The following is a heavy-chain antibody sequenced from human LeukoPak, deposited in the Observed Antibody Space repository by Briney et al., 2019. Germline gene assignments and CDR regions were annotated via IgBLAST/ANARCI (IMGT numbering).Heavy chain of an antibody. CDR3: AREPSDILTVYPYFDY. V-gene: IGHV1-69*13. D-gene: IGHD3-9*01. Sequence: ASVKVSCKASGGTFSSYAISWVRQAPGQGLEWMGGIIPIFGTANYAQKFQGRVTITADESTSTAYMELSSPRSEDTAVYYSAREPSDILTVYPYFDYWGQGTLVTVSS. J-gene: IGHJ4*02. CDR2: IIPIFGTA. CDR1: GGTFSSYA.